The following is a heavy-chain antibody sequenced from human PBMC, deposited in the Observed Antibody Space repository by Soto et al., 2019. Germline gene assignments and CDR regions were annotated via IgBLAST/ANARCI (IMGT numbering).Heavy chain of an antibody. J-gene: IGHJ4*02. Sequence: VGSLRLSCAASGFTVSGMFMNWVRQAPGKGLEWVSVIYPAGPTYYADSVKGRFTISRDNSKNTLFLQLNNLRAEDTAVYYCARDADSSGLHYWGQGILVTVSS. CDR3: ARDADSSGLHY. CDR2: IYPAGPT. CDR1: GFTVSGMF. D-gene: IGHD6-19*01. V-gene: IGHV3-53*01.